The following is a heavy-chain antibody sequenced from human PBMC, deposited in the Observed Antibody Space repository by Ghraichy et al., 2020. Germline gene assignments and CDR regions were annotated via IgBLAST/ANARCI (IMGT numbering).Heavy chain of an antibody. V-gene: IGHV3-48*03. CDR3: ARKMYLADGFDI. J-gene: IGHJ3*02. CDR2: ISSSGDTI. D-gene: IGHD2-2*01. Sequence: GESLNISCAVSGFTFISYEMNWVRQAPGKGLEWVSYISSSGDTIYYADSVKGRFTISRDNAENSLYLQMNGLRAEDTAVYYCARKMYLADGFDIWGQGTMVTVSS. CDR1: GFTFISYE.